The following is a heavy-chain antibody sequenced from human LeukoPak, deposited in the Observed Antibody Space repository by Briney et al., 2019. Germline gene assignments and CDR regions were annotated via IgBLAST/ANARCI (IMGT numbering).Heavy chain of an antibody. V-gene: IGHV5-51*01. CDR1: GYTFTDYW. Sequence: GESLKISCQGSGYTFTDYWVGWVRQLPGEGLEWMGIIHPSDSDTRYRSSFQGQVTITVDTDINTAFLQWSRLKALDTAMYYCARLGPYSSSSDYWGQGTLVTVSS. CDR3: ARLGPYSSSSDY. CDR2: IHPSDSDT. J-gene: IGHJ4*02. D-gene: IGHD6-6*01.